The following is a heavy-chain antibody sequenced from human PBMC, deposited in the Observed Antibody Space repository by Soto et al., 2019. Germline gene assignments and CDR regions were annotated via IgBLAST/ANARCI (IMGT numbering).Heavy chain of an antibody. D-gene: IGHD5-12*01. CDR2: ISSSSSTI. Sequence: EVQLVESGGGLVQPGGSLRLSCAASGFTFSSYSMNWVRQAPGKGLEWVSYISSSSSTIYYADSVKGRFTISRDKAKNSLYLQMNSLRDEDTAGYYCARGIDGYNGGAFDIWGQGTMVTVSS. J-gene: IGHJ3*02. CDR1: GFTFSSYS. V-gene: IGHV3-48*02. CDR3: ARGIDGYNGGAFDI.